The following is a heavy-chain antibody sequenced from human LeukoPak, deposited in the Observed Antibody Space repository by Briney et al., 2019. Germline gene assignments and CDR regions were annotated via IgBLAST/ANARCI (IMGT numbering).Heavy chain of an antibody. CDR1: GFTFSTYA. Sequence: GGSLRLSCTASGFTFSTYAMSWVRQAPGKGLEWVSAISGNGDHTYYADSLKGRFTVSRDKSKNTLYLQMNSLRAEDTAIYYCARDMAEWDYYGMGVWGQGTTVTVSS. J-gene: IGHJ6*02. CDR3: ARDMAEWDYYGMGV. D-gene: IGHD5-24*01. V-gene: IGHV3-23*01. CDR2: ISGNGDHT.